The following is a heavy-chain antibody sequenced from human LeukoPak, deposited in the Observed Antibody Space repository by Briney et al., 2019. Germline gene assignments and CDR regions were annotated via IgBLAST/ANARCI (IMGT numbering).Heavy chain of an antibody. CDR1: GYTFTGYY. J-gene: IGHJ4*02. CDR2: IIPIFGTA. D-gene: IGHD4-17*01. CDR3: ARGRRHGDYERRYYFDY. Sequence: SVKVSCKASGYTFTGYYMHWVRQAPGQGLEWMGRIIPIFGTANYAQKFQGRVTITTDESTSTAYMELSSLRSEDTAVYYCARGRRHGDYERRYYFDYWGQGTLVTVSS. V-gene: IGHV1-69*05.